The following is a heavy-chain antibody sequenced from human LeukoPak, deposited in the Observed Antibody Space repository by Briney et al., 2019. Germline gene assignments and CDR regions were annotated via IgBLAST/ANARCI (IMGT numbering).Heavy chain of an antibody. CDR3: ARVRVLRYFDWLAPFDY. CDR1: GGTFSSYA. Sequence: ASVKVSCKAPGGTFSSYAISWVRQAPGQGLEWMGGIIPIFGTANYAQKFQGRVTITTDESTSTAYMELSSLRSEDTAVYYCARVRVLRYFDWLAPFDYWGQGTLVTVSS. V-gene: IGHV1-69*05. J-gene: IGHJ4*02. D-gene: IGHD3-9*01. CDR2: IIPIFGTA.